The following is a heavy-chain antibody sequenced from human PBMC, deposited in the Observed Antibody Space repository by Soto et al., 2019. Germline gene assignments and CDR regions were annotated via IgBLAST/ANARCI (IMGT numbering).Heavy chain of an antibody. D-gene: IGHD3-22*01. J-gene: IGHJ5*02. Sequence: LSLTCNASGGSISSGGYYWSWIRQNPGKGLEWIGYIYYSGSTYYNPSLKSRVTVSVDRSKNQFSLMLSSVTAADTAVYYCAREYYDSSGFVWVDPWGQGTLVTVSS. V-gene: IGHV4-31*03. CDR3: AREYYDSSGFVWVDP. CDR1: GGSISSGGYY. CDR2: IYYSGST.